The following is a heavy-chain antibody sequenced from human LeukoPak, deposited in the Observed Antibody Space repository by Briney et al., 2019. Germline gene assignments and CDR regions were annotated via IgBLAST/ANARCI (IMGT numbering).Heavy chain of an antibody. CDR3: ARERGDYDSDNWFDS. J-gene: IGHJ5*01. CDR2: IYYGGGT. D-gene: IGHD4-17*01. V-gene: IGHV4-59*01. CDR1: GASIGSYF. Sequence: SETLSLTCTVSGASIGSYFWSWIRQPPGKGLEWIGNIYYGGGTKYNPSFESRITISVDTSKNRISLNLTSVTASDTAIYYCARERGDYDSDNWFDSWGQGTLVTVSS.